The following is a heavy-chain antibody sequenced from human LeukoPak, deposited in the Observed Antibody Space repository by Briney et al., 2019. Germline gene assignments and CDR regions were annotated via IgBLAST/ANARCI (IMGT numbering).Heavy chain of an antibody. CDR2: MNHSGST. Sequence: LETLSLTCAVYGGSSSGYYWSWVRETPGKGVEWLGEMNHSGSTSYNPALKSRVTISVDTSKNQFSLKLSSVTAADTAVYCCARGPYYDFWGGPPYSYYGMDVWGQGTTVTVSS. V-gene: IGHV4-34*01. CDR3: ARGPYYDFWGGPPYSYYGMDV. D-gene: IGHD3-3*01. CDR1: GGSSSGYY. J-gene: IGHJ6*02.